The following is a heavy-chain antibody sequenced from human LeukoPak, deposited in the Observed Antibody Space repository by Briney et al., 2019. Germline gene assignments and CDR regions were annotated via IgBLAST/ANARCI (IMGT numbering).Heavy chain of an antibody. CDR3: ARPQTGIAAAGTVYYFDY. Sequence: SETLSLTCTVSGGSISSSSYYWGWIRQPPGKGLEWIGNIYYGGSTFYSPSLKSRVTMSVDTSKNQFSLKLSAVTAADTAVYYCARPQTGIAAAGTVYYFDYGAQGTVVTVSS. J-gene: IGHJ4*02. CDR2: IYYGGST. D-gene: IGHD6-13*01. V-gene: IGHV4-39*01. CDR1: GGSISSSSYY.